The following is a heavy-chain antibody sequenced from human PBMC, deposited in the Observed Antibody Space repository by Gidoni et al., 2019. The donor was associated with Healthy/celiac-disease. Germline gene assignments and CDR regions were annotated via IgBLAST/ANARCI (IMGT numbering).Heavy chain of an antibody. CDR2: INHSGST. CDR3: ARGYSSAPPVDY. J-gene: IGHJ4*02. Sequence: QVQLQQWGAGLLKPSETLSLTCAVYGGSFSGYYWSWIRQPPGKGLEWIGEINHSGSTNYNPSLKSRVTISVDTSKNQFSLKLSSVTAADTAVYYCARGYSSAPPVDYWGQGTLVTVSS. CDR1: GGSFSGYY. D-gene: IGHD6-19*01. V-gene: IGHV4-34*01.